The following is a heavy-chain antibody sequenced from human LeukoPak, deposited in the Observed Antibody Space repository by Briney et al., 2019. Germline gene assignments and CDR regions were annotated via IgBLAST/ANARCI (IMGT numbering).Heavy chain of an antibody. CDR3: ASDLSTWFD. CDR2: IYRGGSS. V-gene: IGHV3-66*01. Sequence: PGGSLRLSCVASGFIVSNNYMSWVRQAPGMGLEWVSTIYRGGSSFYADSVKGRFTISRDNSKNTLYLQMDSLRAEDTAVYYCASDLSTWFDWGQGTLVTVSP. J-gene: IGHJ4*02. D-gene: IGHD6-13*01. CDR1: GFIVSNNY.